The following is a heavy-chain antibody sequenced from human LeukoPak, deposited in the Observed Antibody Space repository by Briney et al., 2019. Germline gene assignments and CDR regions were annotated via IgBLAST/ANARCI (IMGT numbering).Heavy chain of an antibody. CDR3: ARHSTDSWNWFDP. Sequence: SETPSPTCTVSGGSISSYYWSWIRQPPGKGLEWIGYIYYTGGTNYNPSLKSRVTISVDTSKNQFSLKLSSVTAADTAVYYCARHSTDSWNWFDPWGQGTLVTVSS. V-gene: IGHV4-59*08. J-gene: IGHJ5*02. CDR2: IYYTGGT. D-gene: IGHD2-2*01. CDR1: GGSISSYY.